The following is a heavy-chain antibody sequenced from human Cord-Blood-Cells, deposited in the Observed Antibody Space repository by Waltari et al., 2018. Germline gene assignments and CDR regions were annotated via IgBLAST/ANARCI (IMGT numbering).Heavy chain of an antibody. CDR2: ISYDGSNK. Sequence: QVQLVESGGGVVQPGRSLRLSCAASGFTFSSYAMPWVRQAPGKGLEWVAVISYDGSNKYYADSVKGRFTISRDNSKNTLYLQMNSLRAEDTAVYYCARDSSNYFDYWGQGTLVTVSS. CDR1: GFTFSSYA. CDR3: ARDSSNYFDY. V-gene: IGHV3-30-3*01. J-gene: IGHJ4*02. D-gene: IGHD4-4*01.